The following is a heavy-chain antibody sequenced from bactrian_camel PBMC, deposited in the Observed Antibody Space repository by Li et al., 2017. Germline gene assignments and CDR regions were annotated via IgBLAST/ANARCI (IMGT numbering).Heavy chain of an antibody. J-gene: IGHJ4*01. CDR3: AADSVGRCRARGWVERPSVAAYDY. CDR2: RSPGGSET. V-gene: IGHV3S55*01. Sequence: HVQLVESGGGSVQAGGSLRLSCAASGYTGTYCMGWYRQAPGKEREGVARRSPGGSETYYADSVKGRFTISKDDLKDTLYLQMNSLKPEDTAMYYCAADSVGRCRARGWVERPSVAAYDYWGQGTQVTVS. D-gene: IGHD5*01. CDR1: GYTGTYC.